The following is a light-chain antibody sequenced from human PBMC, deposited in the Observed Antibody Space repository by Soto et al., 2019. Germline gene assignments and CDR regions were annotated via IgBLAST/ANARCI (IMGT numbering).Light chain of an antibody. CDR1: QSVGTN. CDR3: QQYRDWAPIT. J-gene: IGKJ4*01. CDR2: SAS. Sequence: EIVMTQSPAALSLSPGERATLSCRASQSVGTNLAWYQQKPGQAPRPLIYSASARANDVPARFSGSGSGTDFTLTISSLQYEDFAVYYCQQYRDWAPITFGGGTKVEIK. V-gene: IGKV3-15*01.